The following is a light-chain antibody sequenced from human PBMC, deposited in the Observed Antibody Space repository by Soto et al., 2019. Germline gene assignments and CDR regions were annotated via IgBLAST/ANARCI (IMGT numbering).Light chain of an antibody. J-gene: IGKJ1*01. Sequence: RVMTQSPVSLSASPGERVTLSCRASQPISNNLAWYQQKPGQAPRLLIFDASTRATGIPARFSGSGSGTEFTLTISSLQSEDFATYYCQQANDWPPTFGQGT. CDR3: QQANDWPPT. CDR1: QPISNN. V-gene: IGKV3-15*01. CDR2: DAS.